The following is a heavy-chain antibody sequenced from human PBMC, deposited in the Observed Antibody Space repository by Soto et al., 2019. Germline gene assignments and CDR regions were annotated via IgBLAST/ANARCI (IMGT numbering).Heavy chain of an antibody. V-gene: IGHV4-30-4*01. D-gene: IGHD4-17*01. J-gene: IGHJ6*02. CDR1: GGSIISGDYY. Sequence: QVQLHESGPGLVKPSQTLSLTCTVSGGSIISGDYYWSWIRQTPGKGLEWIGYIYYSGDTNYNPSLKSHVIISVDTSKNQFSLKLSSVPAADPAVYYCAREGALRYGGNSDYYYTMDVWGQGTTVTVSS. CDR2: IYYSGDT. CDR3: AREGALRYGGNSDYYYTMDV.